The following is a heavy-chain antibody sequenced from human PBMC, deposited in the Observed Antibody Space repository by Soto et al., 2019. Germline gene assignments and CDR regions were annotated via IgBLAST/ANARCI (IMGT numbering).Heavy chain of an antibody. J-gene: IGHJ6*02. V-gene: IGHV1-46*01. CDR3: ARPNTTYTYYYGMDV. D-gene: IGHD1-26*01. Sequence: ASVKVSCKASGYTFTSYYMHWVRQAPGQGLEWMGIINPSGGSTSYAQKFQGRVTMTRDTSTSTVYMELSSLRSEDTAVYYCARPNTTYTYYYGMDVWGQGITVTVSS. CDR1: GYTFTSYY. CDR2: INPSGGST.